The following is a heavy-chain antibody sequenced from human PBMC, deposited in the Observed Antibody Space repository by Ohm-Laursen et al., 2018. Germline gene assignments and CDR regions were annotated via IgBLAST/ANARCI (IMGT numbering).Heavy chain of an antibody. J-gene: IGHJ5*02. CDR2: IYYSGST. D-gene: IGHD3-3*01. Sequence: GTLSLTWSVSGGSISSYYWTWIRQPPGKGLEWIGYIYYSGSTNYNPSLKSRVTISVDTSKNQLSLRLSSVTSADTAVYYCARGPIFGVVNNCFDPWGQGTLVTVSP. CDR3: ARGPIFGVVNNCFDP. CDR1: GGSISSYY. V-gene: IGHV4-59*01.